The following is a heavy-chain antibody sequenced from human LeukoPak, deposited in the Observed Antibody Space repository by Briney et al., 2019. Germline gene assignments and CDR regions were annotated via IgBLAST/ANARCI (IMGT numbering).Heavy chain of an antibody. V-gene: IGHV3-9*03. J-gene: IGHJ6*03. Sequence: GGSLRLSCAASGFTFDDYGMSWVRQAPGKGLEWVSGISWNSGSIGYADSVKGRFTISRDNAKNSLYLQMNSLRAEDMALYYCAKDAGGKYCTNGVCYSDYYYYMDVWGKGTTVTVSS. CDR3: AKDAGGKYCTNGVCYSDYYYYMDV. CDR2: ISWNSGSI. CDR1: GFTFDDYG. D-gene: IGHD2-8*01.